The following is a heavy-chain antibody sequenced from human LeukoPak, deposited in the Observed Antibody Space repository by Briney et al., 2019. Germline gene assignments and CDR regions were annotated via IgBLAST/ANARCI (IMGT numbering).Heavy chain of an antibody. V-gene: IGHV1-18*01. CDR2: ISAYNSNT. CDR1: GYTFTSYG. D-gene: IGHD1-26*01. J-gene: IGHJ5*02. Sequence: ASVKVSCKASGYTFTSYGISWVRQAPGQGLEWMGWISAYNSNTNYAQKLQGRVTMTTDTSTSTAYMELRSLRSDDTAVYYCARGRRSGSYYNWFDPWGQGTLVTVSS. CDR3: ARGRRSGSYYNWFDP.